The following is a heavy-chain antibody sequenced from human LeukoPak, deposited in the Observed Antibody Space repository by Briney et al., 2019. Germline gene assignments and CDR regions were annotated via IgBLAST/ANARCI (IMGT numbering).Heavy chain of an antibody. CDR1: GGSFSGYY. V-gene: IGHV4-34*01. Sequence: SETLSLTCAVYGGSFSGYYWSWIRQPPGKGLEWIGETNHSGSTNYNPSLKSRVTISVDTSKNQFSLKLSSVTAADTAVYYCARTYSSRDDAFDIWGQGTMVTVSS. CDR3: ARTYSSRDDAFDI. CDR2: TNHSGST. J-gene: IGHJ3*02. D-gene: IGHD6-13*01.